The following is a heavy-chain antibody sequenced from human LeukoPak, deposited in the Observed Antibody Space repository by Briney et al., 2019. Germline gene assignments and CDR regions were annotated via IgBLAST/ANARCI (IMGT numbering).Heavy chain of an antibody. J-gene: IGHJ4*02. D-gene: IGHD6-19*01. Sequence: ASVKVSCKASGYTFTSYAMHWVRQAPGQRLEWMGWINAGNGNTKYSQKFQGRVTITRDTSASTAYMELSSLRSGDTAVYYCARDPGGRVAALSYYFDYWGQGTLVTVSS. CDR1: GYTFTSYA. CDR3: ARDPGGRVAALSYYFDY. CDR2: INAGNGNT. V-gene: IGHV1-3*01.